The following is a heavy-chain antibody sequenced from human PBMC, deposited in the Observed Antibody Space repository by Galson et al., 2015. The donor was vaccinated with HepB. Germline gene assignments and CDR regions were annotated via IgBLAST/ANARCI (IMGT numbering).Heavy chain of an antibody. CDR1: GFTFSSYG. Sequence: SLRLSCAASGFTFSSYGMHWVRQAAGKGLEWVSGISNSGGSTYYADSVKGRFIISRDNSKNTLYLQMNSLRAEDTAVYYCAKGTATRRGAFDIWGQGTMVTVSS. CDR2: ISNSGGST. CDR3: AKGTATRRGAFDI. J-gene: IGHJ3*02. D-gene: IGHD6-6*01. V-gene: IGHV3-23*01.